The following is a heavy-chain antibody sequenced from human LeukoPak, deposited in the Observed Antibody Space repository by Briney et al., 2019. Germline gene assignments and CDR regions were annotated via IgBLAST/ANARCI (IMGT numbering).Heavy chain of an antibody. CDR2: ITPNSGDT. CDR3: ARRAYCRGDCTLDY. Sequence: GASVKVSCKASGYTFTGYYIHWVRQAPGQGFEWMGWITPNSGDTDYAQKFQDRVTMTSDTSISTAYMELSGLRSDDTAVYYCARRAYCRGDCTLDYWGQGTLVTVSS. CDR1: GYTFTGYY. V-gene: IGHV1-2*02. D-gene: IGHD2-21*01. J-gene: IGHJ4*02.